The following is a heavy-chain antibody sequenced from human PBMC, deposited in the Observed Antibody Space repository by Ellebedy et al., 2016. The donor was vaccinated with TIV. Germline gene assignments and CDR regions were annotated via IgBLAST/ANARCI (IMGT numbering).Heavy chain of an antibody. Sequence: MPSETLSLTCTVPGGSISSYWWNWIRQPPGKELDGIGYISNSGNTNYNPSLKSRVTISADTSKNQFSLKLSSVTAADTAVYYCARNNNTSGTWGQGTLVSVSS. D-gene: IGHD3-10*01. CDR1: GGSISSYW. J-gene: IGHJ5*02. V-gene: IGHV4-59*08. CDR2: ISNSGNT. CDR3: ARNNNTSGT.